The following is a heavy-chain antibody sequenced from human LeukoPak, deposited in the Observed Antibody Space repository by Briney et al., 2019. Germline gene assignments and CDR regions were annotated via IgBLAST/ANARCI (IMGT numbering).Heavy chain of an antibody. CDR2: ISSSSSYI. V-gene: IGHV3-21*01. CDR1: GFTFSSYS. Sequence: PGGSLRLSCAASGFTFSSYSMNWVRQAPGKGLEWVSSISSSSSYIYYADSVKGRFTISRDNAKNSLYLQMNSLGAEDTAVYYCARDSSGWFYYMDVWGKGTTVTVSS. D-gene: IGHD6-19*01. J-gene: IGHJ6*03. CDR3: ARDSSGWFYYMDV.